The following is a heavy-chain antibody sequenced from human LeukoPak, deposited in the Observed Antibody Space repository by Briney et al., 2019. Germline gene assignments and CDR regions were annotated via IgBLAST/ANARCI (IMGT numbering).Heavy chain of an antibody. Sequence: QSGGSLRLSCATSGFTFSNHGFHWVRQAPGKGLEWVAVIWYDGSKQDYVDSVKGRFTISRDNAKNTLFLQMNSLRAEDTAVYYCAGGRGSYGLWDSWGQGTLVTVSS. CDR2: IWYDGSKQ. J-gene: IGHJ4*02. V-gene: IGHV3-33*03. D-gene: IGHD1-26*01. CDR1: GFTFSNHG. CDR3: AGGRGSYGLWDS.